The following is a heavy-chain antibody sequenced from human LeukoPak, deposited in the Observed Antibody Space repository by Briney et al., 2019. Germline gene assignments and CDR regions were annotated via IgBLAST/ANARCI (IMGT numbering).Heavy chain of an antibody. CDR2: ISGSGGST. Sequence: GGSLRLSCAASGFTFTNFAMSWVRQAPGKGLEWVSAISGSGGSTYYADSVKGRFTISRDNSKNTLYLQMNSLRAEDTAVYYCAREVPPTYYYGSGSYSGARGRYFDYWGQGTLVTVSS. J-gene: IGHJ4*02. CDR3: AREVPPTYYYGSGSYSGARGRYFDY. CDR1: GFTFTNFA. D-gene: IGHD3-10*01. V-gene: IGHV3-23*01.